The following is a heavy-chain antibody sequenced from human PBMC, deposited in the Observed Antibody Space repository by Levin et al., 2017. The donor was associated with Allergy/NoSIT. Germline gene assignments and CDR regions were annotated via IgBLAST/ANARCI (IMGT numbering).Heavy chain of an antibody. Sequence: GGSLRLSCAASGFVFTNYWMHWVRQAPGKGLMWLSRIDGEGSNTKYVDSVKGRFSISRDNPKNMLYLQINSLTAEDTGVYFCARDIPGAGALDYWGHGTLVTVSS. CDR3: ARDIPGAGALDY. CDR2: IDGEGSNT. CDR1: GFVFTNYW. J-gene: IGHJ4*01. D-gene: IGHD2-8*02. V-gene: IGHV3-74*03.